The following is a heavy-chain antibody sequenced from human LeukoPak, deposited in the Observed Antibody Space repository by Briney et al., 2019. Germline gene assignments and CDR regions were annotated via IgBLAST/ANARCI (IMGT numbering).Heavy chain of an antibody. CDR1: GGSISSDNFY. CDR3: AREGYSSSWFPSPFDS. V-gene: IGHV4-61*02. J-gene: IGHJ4*02. D-gene: IGHD6-13*01. Sequence: PSETLSLTCTVSGGSISSDNFYCSWIRQPAGKGLEWIGRIHTSGTTNYNPSLKSRVTIPLDTSKNQFSLKLSSVTAPDTAVYFCAREGYSSSWFPSPFDSWGQGTLVTVSS. CDR2: IHTSGTT.